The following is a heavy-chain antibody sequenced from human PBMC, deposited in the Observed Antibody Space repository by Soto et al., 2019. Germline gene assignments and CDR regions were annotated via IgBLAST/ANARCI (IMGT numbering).Heavy chain of an antibody. D-gene: IGHD4-17*01. CDR2: FYYSGVT. Sequence: SETLSLTCTVSGGSISSYYWSWIRQSPEKGLEWIGYFYYSGVTKYNPSLRSRVAISVDTSKTRFSLRLSSVTAADTAVYYCARQGYDYGPPDYWGQGTLVTVSS. CDR1: GGSISSYY. J-gene: IGHJ4*02. CDR3: ARQGYDYGPPDY. V-gene: IGHV4-59*08.